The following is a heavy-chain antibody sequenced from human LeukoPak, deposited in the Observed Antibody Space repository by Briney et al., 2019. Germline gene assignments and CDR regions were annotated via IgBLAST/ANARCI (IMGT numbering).Heavy chain of an antibody. Sequence: PGGSLRLSCAASGFTFGNYAMSWVRQAPGKGLEWISAIYTSANSTYYADSVKGRFTISRDNSKNTLYLQMDSLRAGDTAVYYCARGTYYYDTTHAFDIWGQGTMVTVSS. CDR1: GFTFGNYA. V-gene: IGHV3-23*05. J-gene: IGHJ3*02. CDR3: ARGTYYYDTTHAFDI. CDR2: IYTSANST. D-gene: IGHD3-22*01.